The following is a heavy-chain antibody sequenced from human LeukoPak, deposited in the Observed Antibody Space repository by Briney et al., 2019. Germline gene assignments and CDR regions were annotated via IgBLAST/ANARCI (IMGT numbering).Heavy chain of an antibody. D-gene: IGHD2-15*01. CDR3: ARDVVWYETRLSNYMDV. J-gene: IGHJ6*03. Sequence: SVKVSCKVSGYTLTELSMHWVRQPPGKGLEWMGGFDPEDGETIYSQKFQGRVTMTEDTSTDTAYMELSSLRSEDTAVYYCARDVVWYETRLSNYMDVWGKGTTVTVSS. CDR1: GYTLTELS. V-gene: IGHV1-24*01. CDR2: FDPEDGET.